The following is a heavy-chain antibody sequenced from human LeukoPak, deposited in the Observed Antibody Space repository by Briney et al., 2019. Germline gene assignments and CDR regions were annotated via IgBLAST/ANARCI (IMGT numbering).Heavy chain of an antibody. Sequence: GGSLRLSCAASGFTFSSYAMSWVRQAPGKGLEWVSAISGSGGSTYYADSVKGRFTISRDNSKNTLYLQMNSLGAEDTAVYYCAKREPYYYGSGSYARFDYWGQGTLVTVSS. CDR2: ISGSGGST. CDR1: GFTFSSYA. CDR3: AKREPYYYGSGSYARFDY. V-gene: IGHV3-23*01. J-gene: IGHJ4*02. D-gene: IGHD3-10*01.